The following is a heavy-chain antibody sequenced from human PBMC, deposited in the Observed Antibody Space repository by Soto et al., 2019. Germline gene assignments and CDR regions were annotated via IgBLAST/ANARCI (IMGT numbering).Heavy chain of an antibody. CDR3: ARFGSAPYYNCGVDV. D-gene: IGHD3-10*01. Sequence: QVQLVQSETEVKKPGASVQGSCKASGYIFTNYDITWVRQAPGQGLEWMGWVSGYTGNTKYAQKFQDRVTITTDTSTSTVYMELRSLRSDDTAVYYCARFGSAPYYNCGVDVWGQGTNVVVSS. V-gene: IGHV1-18*01. CDR2: VSGYTGNT. CDR1: GYIFTNYD. J-gene: IGHJ6*02.